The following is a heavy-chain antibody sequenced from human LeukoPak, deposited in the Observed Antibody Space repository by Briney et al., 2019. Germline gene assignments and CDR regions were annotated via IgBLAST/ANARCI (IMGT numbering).Heavy chain of an antibody. Sequence: SETLSLTCNVSGGSISTYYWSWIRQPPGKGLEWIGYIYYSGSTNYNPSLKSRVTISVDTSKNQFSLKLSSVTAADTAVYYCAASYYYYSSGPRPYYFDFWGQGTLVTVSS. V-gene: IGHV4-59*08. D-gene: IGHD3-22*01. CDR3: AASYYYYSSGPRPYYFDF. CDR1: GGSISTYY. CDR2: IYYSGST. J-gene: IGHJ4*02.